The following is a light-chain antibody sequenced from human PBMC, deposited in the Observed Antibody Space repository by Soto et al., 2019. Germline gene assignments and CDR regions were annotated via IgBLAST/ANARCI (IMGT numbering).Light chain of an antibody. CDR1: SSDVGGYNY. V-gene: IGLV2-14*01. J-gene: IGLJ1*01. CDR3: SSYTSSSTYV. Sequence: QSALTQPASVSGSPGQSNTISCTGTSSDVGGYNYVSWYQQYPGKAPKLMIYEVSNRPSGVSNRFSGSKSGNTASLTISGLQAEDEADYYCSSYTSSSTYVFGTGTKLTVL. CDR2: EVS.